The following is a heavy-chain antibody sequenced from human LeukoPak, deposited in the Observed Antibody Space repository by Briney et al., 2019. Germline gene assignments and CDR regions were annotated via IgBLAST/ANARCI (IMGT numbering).Heavy chain of an antibody. J-gene: IGHJ6*03. CDR2: IYTSGST. D-gene: IGHD2-15*01. CDR1: GGSISSRSYY. CDR3: ARGIVVVAQLGFYFYYMDV. Sequence: SETLSLTCTVSGGSISSRSYYWSWIRQPGGKGLEWIGRIYTSGSTNYNPSLKSRVTISVDTSKNQFSLKLSSVTAADTAVYYCARGIVVVAQLGFYFYYMDVWGKGTTVTISS. V-gene: IGHV4-61*02.